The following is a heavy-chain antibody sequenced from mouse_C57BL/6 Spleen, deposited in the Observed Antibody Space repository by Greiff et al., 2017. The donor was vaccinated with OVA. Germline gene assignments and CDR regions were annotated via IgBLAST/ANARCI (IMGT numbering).Heavy chain of an antibody. CDR2: IHPNSGST. CDR3: ARNYGSSYGSLAMDY. Sequence: QVQLQQSGAELVKPGASVKLSCKASGYTFTSYWMHWVKQRPGQGLEWIGMIHPNSGSTNYNEKFKSKATLTVDKSSSTAYMQLSSLTSEDSAVYYGARNYGSSYGSLAMDYWGQGTSVTVSS. D-gene: IGHD1-1*01. CDR1: GYTFTSYW. J-gene: IGHJ4*01. V-gene: IGHV1-64*01.